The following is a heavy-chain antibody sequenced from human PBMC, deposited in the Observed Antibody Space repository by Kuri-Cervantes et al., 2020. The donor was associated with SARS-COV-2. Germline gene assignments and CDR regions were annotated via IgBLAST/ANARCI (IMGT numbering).Heavy chain of an antibody. CDR3: ARRGRGAVAGTTKYWYFDL. J-gene: IGHJ2*01. CDR1: GGTFSSYA. CDR2: IIPILGTA. D-gene: IGHD6-19*01. Sequence: SVKVSCKASGGTFSSYAISWVRQAPGQGLEWMGRIIPILGTANYAQKFQGRVTITADKSTSTAYMELSSLRSEDTAVYYCARRGRGAVAGTTKYWYFDLWGRGTLVTVSS. V-gene: IGHV1-69*04.